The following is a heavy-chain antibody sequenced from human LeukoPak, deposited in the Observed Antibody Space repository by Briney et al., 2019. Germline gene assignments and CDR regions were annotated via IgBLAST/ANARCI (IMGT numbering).Heavy chain of an antibody. D-gene: IGHD3-22*01. J-gene: IGHJ3*02. Sequence: SETLSLTCAVYGGSFSGYYWNWIRQPPGKGLEWIGEINHSGSTNYNPSLKGRVTISVDTSKNQFSLKLSSVTAADTAVYFCARGPYSYDSSGAFDIWGQGTMVTVSS. V-gene: IGHV4-34*01. CDR1: GGSFSGYY. CDR3: ARGPYSYDSSGAFDI. CDR2: INHSGST.